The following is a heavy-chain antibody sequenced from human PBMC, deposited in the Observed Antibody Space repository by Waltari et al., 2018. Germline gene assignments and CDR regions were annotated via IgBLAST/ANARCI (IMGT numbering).Heavy chain of an antibody. J-gene: IGHJ6*02. CDR1: GGTFSSYA. CDR3: ARDLMTTEIFYYYYGMDV. CDR2: INPSCGTA. V-gene: IGHV1-69*01. Sequence: QVQLVQSGAEVKKPGSSVKVSCKASGGTFSSYAISWVRQAPGHGLEWMGGINPSCGTANYGQKYQGRVTITADESTSTAYMELSSLRSEDTAVYYCARDLMTTEIFYYYYGMDVWGQGTTVTVSS. D-gene: IGHD4-17*01.